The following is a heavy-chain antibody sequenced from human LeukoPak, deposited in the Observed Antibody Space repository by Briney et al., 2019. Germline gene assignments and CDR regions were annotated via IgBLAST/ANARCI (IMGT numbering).Heavy chain of an antibody. V-gene: IGHV4-39*07. D-gene: IGHD6-13*01. J-gene: IGHJ4*02. Sequence: PSETLSLTCTVSGGSINSGSYYWGWIRQPPGKGLEWIGSIYYSGSTYYNPSLKSRVSISVDTSKNQVSLKLQSVTAADTAVYYCARDRQQLVRGDYFDYWGQGILVTVSS. CDR2: IYYSGST. CDR1: GGSINSGSYY. CDR3: ARDRQQLVRGDYFDY.